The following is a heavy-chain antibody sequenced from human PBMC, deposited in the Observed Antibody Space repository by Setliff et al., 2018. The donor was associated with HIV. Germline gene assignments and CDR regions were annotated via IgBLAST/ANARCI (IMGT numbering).Heavy chain of an antibody. D-gene: IGHD3-22*01. CDR2: IYHSGST. CDR1: GYSISSGYY. CDR3: ARAVLDLVISVYGF. Sequence: PSETLSLTCAVSGYSISSGYYWGWIRQPPGKGLEWIGSIYHSGSTYYNPSLKSRVTISVDTSKNQFSLKLSSVTAADTAVYYCARAVLDLVISVYGFWGQGIPVTVSS. J-gene: IGHJ4*02. V-gene: IGHV4-38-2*01.